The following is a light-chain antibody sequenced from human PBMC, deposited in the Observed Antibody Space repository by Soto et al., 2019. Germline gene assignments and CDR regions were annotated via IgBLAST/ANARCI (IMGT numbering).Light chain of an antibody. Sequence: DIVMTQSPLYLPVTPGEPASISCRSSQSLLHTNGFNYLDWYLQKPGQSPQLLIYLGSSRASGVPDRFSGSGSGTDFTLKISRVEAEDVGVYYCVQALQTPRTFGQGTKVEIK. V-gene: IGKV2-28*01. CDR1: QSLLHTNGFNY. J-gene: IGKJ1*01. CDR2: LGS. CDR3: VQALQTPRT.